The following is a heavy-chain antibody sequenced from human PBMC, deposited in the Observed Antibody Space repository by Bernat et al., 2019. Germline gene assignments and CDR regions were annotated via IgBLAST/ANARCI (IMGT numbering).Heavy chain of an antibody. CDR2: IIPIFGIA. V-gene: IGHV1-69*17. Sequence: QVQLVQSGSELKKPGASVKVSCKASGYTFTSYAMNWVRQAPGQGLEWMGGIIPIFGIANYAQKFQGRVTITADKSTSTAYMELSSLRSEDTAVYYCASLKPPDNWNYVFDIWGQGTMVTVSS. CDR1: GYTFTSYA. J-gene: IGHJ3*02. D-gene: IGHD1-7*01. CDR3: ASLKPPDNWNYVFDI.